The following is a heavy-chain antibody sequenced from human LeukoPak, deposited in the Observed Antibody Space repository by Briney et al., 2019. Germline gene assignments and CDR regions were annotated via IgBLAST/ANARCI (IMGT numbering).Heavy chain of an antibody. CDR3: ARARIAAAGTGAFDV. CDR1: GFSVSNYG. V-gene: IGHV3-23*01. D-gene: IGHD6-13*01. Sequence: GGSLRLSCAASGFSVSNYGMTWFRQAPGKGLEWVSAFRATDGSAQYAESVKGRFTISRDNSKNSLYLQLNSLWDDDTAVYYCARARIAAAGTGAFDVWGQGTMVTLSS. J-gene: IGHJ3*01. CDR2: FRATDGSA.